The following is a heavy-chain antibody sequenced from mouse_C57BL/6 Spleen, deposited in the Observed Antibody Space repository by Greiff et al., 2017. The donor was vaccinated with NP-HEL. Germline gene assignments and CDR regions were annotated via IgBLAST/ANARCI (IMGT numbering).Heavy chain of an antibody. V-gene: IGHV3-8*01. CDR3: ARAAPQGYFDY. CDR1: GYSITSYY. Sequence: EVQGVESGPGLAKPSQTLSLTCSVTGYSITSYYWNWIRKFPGNKLEYMGYISYSGSTYYNPSLKSRISITRDTSKNQYYLQLNSVTTEDTATYYCARAAPQGYFDYWGQGTTLTVSS. D-gene: IGHD3-3*01. J-gene: IGHJ2*01. CDR2: ISYSGST.